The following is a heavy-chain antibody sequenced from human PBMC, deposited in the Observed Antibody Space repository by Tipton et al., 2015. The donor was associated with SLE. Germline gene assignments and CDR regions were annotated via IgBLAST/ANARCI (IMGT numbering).Heavy chain of an antibody. CDR2: ISDRSTFT. CDR1: GFSFINSA. V-gene: IGHV3-23*01. Sequence: GSLRLSCAASGFSFINSAMSWFRQAPGKGLEWVSAISDRSTFTNYADSVKGRFTISRDNAKNTLYLQMNSLRAEDTAVYYCARDGGSLEDYMDVWGKGTTVTVSS. J-gene: IGHJ6*03. CDR3: ARDGGSLEDYMDV. D-gene: IGHD1-26*01.